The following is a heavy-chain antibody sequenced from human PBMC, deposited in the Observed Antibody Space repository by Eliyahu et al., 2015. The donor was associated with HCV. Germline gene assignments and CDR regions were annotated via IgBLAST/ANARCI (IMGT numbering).Heavy chain of an antibody. Sequence: EMQLVESGGGLVKPGGSLXXSCXASXXTXXSYGMNWVRQAPGKGLEWVSSISSSSSYIYYADSVKGRFTISRDNAKNSLYLQMNSLRAEDTAVYYCARDLTIPRAYYFDYWGQGTLVTVSS. CDR1: XXTXXSYG. J-gene: IGHJ4*02. CDR3: ARDLTIPRAYYFDY. V-gene: IGHV3-21*01. D-gene: IGHD3-3*01. CDR2: ISSSSSYI.